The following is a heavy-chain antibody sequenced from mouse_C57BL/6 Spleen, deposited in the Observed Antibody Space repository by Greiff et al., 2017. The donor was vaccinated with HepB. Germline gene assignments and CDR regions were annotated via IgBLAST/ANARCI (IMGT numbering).Heavy chain of an antibody. CDR1: GFNIKNTY. CDR3: ARGDYDYDGCFAY. D-gene: IGHD2-4*01. Sequence: VQLKESVAELVRPGASVKLSCTASGFNIKNTYMHWVKQRPEQGLEWIGRIDPANGNTKYAPKFQGKATITADTSSNTAYLQLSSLTSEDTAIYYCARGDYDYDGCFAYWGQGTLVTVSA. J-gene: IGHJ3*01. CDR2: IDPANGNT. V-gene: IGHV14-3*01.